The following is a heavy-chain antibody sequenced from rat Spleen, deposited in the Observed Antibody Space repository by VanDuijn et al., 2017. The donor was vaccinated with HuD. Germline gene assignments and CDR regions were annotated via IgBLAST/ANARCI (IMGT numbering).Heavy chain of an antibody. Sequence: EVQLVESGGGLVQPGRSLKLSCVASGFTFSDYNMAWVRQAPKKGLEWVATISYDGSNTYSRDSVKGRFTISRDNAKSTLYLQMDSLRSEDTATYYCARQRGSTIAAISGWYFDFWGPGTMVTVSS. CDR1: GFTFSDYN. CDR2: ISYDGSNT. J-gene: IGHJ1*01. CDR3: ARQRGSTIAAISGWYFDF. D-gene: IGHD1-2*01. V-gene: IGHV5-7*01.